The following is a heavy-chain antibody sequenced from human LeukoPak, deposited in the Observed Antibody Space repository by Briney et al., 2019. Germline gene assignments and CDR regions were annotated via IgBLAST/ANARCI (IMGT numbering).Heavy chain of an antibody. J-gene: IGHJ4*02. V-gene: IGHV3-30*02. D-gene: IGHD4-17*01. Sequence: GGSLRLSCAASGFTFNNYGMSWVRQAPGKGLKWVAFIRDDGRNKYYTDSVKGRFTISRDNSENTLYLQMNSLRAEDTGVYYCAKDLNYGDLLDYWGQGTLVTVSS. CDR1: GFTFNNYG. CDR3: AKDLNYGDLLDY. CDR2: IRDDGRNK.